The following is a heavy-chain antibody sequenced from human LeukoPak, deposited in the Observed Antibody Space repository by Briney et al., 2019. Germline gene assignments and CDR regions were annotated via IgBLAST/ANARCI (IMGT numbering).Heavy chain of an antibody. CDR3: ARDRDTNRVGATYFDY. CDR1: GGSITSSSYY. D-gene: IGHD1-26*01. CDR2: FYYSGST. J-gene: IGHJ4*02. Sequence: SETLSLTCTVSGGSITSSSYYWGWIRQPPGKGLQWIGSFYYSGSTYYNPSLKSRVTIYVDTSKNQFSLKLSSVTAADTAVYYCARDRDTNRVGATYFDYWGQGILVTVSS. V-gene: IGHV4-39*02.